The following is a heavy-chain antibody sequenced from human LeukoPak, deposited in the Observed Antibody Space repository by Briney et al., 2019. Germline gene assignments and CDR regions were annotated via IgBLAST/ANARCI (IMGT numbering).Heavy chain of an antibody. CDR1: GYSFTTYW. D-gene: IGHD3-22*01. V-gene: IGHV5-51*01. CDR3: ARQFRDSSGYYSYYFDY. Sequence: GESLKISCKGSGYSFTTYWIGWVRQMPGKGLEWMGIIYPGDSDTRYSPSFQGQVTISADKSISTAYLQWSSLKASDTAMYYCARQFRDSSGYYSYYFDYWGQGTLVTVSS. CDR2: IYPGDSDT. J-gene: IGHJ4*02.